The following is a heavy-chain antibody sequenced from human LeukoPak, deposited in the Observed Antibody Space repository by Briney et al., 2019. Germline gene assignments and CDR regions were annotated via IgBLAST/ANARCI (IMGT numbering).Heavy chain of an antibody. CDR2: ISGSGGST. J-gene: IGHJ4*02. CDR1: GFTFTNYA. V-gene: IGHV3-23*01. CDR3: AKDRFFAY. Sequence: GGSLRLSCAASGFTFTNYAIHWVRQAPGKGLECVSVISGSGGSTYYADSVKGRFTISRDNSKNTLYLQLNSLRAEDTAVYYCAKDRFFAYWGPGTLVTVSS.